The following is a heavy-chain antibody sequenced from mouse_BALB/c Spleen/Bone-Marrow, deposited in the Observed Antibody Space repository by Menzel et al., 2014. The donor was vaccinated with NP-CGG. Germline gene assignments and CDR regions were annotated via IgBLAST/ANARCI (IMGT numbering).Heavy chain of an antibody. V-gene: IGHV6-6*02. CDR1: GFTFSNYW. J-gene: IGHJ3*01. CDR3: TTGFAY. Sequence: EVQLQESGGGLVQPGGSMKLSCVASGFTFSNYWMNWVRQSPEKGLDWVDEIRLKSNNYATHYAESVKGRFTISRDDSKSSVYLQMNNLRAEDTGIYYRTTGFAYWGQGTLVTVSA. CDR2: IRLKSNNYAT.